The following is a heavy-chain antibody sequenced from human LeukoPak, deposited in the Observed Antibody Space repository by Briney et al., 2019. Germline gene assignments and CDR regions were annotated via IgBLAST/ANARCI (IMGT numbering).Heavy chain of an antibody. V-gene: IGHV3-74*01. CDR2: INSDGSWT. CDR3: VSFYETY. CDR1: GFIFSTYW. Sequence: GGSLRLSCAASGFIFSTYWMSWVRQAPGKGLEWVSHINSDGSWTSYADSVKGRFTISKDNAKNTVYLQMNNLRAEDTAVYYCVSFYETYWGRGTLVTVSS. J-gene: IGHJ4*02. D-gene: IGHD2-2*01.